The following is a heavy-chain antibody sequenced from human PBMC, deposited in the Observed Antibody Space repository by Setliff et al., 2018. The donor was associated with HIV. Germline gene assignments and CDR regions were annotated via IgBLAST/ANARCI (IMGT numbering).Heavy chain of an antibody. Sequence: ASVKVSCKASGYTFTSYYMHWVRQAPGQGLEWMGMVYPSDGSTSYAQKFQGRVTMTRDTSTSTIYMELSSLSSEDTAVYYCVRVGPWYYGRSGYLASWDYWGQGTQVTVSS. CDR3: VRVGPWYYGRSGYLASWDY. D-gene: IGHD3-22*01. J-gene: IGHJ4*02. V-gene: IGHV1-46*01. CDR2: VYPSDGST. CDR1: GYTFTSYY.